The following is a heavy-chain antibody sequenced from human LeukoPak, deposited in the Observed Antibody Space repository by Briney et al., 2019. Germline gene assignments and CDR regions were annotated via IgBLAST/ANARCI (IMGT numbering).Heavy chain of an antibody. CDR1: GFTFSSSA. CDR3: AKDRRWESPHYLDS. D-gene: IGHD1-26*01. J-gene: IGHJ4*02. CDR2: ISASGGST. Sequence: GGSLRLSCAASGFTFSSSAMSWVRQVPGKGLEWVSGISASGGSTSYADSVRGRFTISRDNSKNTLYVQMNSLRDEDTAVYYCAKDRRWESPHYLDSWGQGTLVTVSS. V-gene: IGHV3-23*01.